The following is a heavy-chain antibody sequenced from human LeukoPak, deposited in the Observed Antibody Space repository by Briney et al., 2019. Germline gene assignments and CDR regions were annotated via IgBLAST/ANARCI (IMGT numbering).Heavy chain of an antibody. CDR3: AREWTAMGFSDY. V-gene: IGHV3-11*04. Sequence: GGSLRLSCAASGFTFSDYYMSWIRQAPGEGLEWVSYISSSGSNIYYADSVKGRFTISRDNAKNSLYLQMNSLRAEDTAVYYCAREWTAMGFSDYWGQGTLVTVSS. J-gene: IGHJ4*02. D-gene: IGHD5-18*01. CDR1: GFTFSDYY. CDR2: ISSSGSNI.